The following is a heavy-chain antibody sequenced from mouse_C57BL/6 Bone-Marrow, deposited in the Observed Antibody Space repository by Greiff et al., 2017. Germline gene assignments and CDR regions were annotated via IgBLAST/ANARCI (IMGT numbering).Heavy chain of an antibody. CDR1: GYTFTSYT. V-gene: IGHV1-4*01. J-gene: IGHJ2*01. D-gene: IGHD1-1*01. Sequence: VQLQQSGAELARPGASVKMSCKASGYTFTSYTLHWVKQRPGPGLEWIGYINPSSGCTQYNQKFKDKATLTADKHSSTAYMQLSSLTSEDAAVYYFAYYGSKGYRGQGTTLTVSS. CDR3: AYYGSKGY. CDR2: INPSSGCT.